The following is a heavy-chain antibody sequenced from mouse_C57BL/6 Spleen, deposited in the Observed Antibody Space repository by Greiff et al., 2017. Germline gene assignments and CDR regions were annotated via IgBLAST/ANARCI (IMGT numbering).Heavy chain of an antibody. D-gene: IGHD2-3*01. CDR1: GYTFTSYW. Sequence: VQLQQPGAELVKPGASVKLSCKASGYTFTSYWMHWVKQRPGQGLEWIGMIHPNSGSTNYNEKFKSKATLTVDKSSSTAYMQLSSLTSEDSAVYYCARYDGYSRGYLDYWGQGTTLTVSS. J-gene: IGHJ2*01. CDR3: ARYDGYSRGYLDY. V-gene: IGHV1-64*01. CDR2: IHPNSGST.